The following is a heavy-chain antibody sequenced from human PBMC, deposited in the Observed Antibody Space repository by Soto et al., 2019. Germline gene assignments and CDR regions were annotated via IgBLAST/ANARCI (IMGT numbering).Heavy chain of an antibody. V-gene: IGHV3-73*02. Sequence: EVQVVESGGGSVQPGGSLKLSCAASGFIFSGSAMHWVRQAAGKGLEWVGRIRTKPNNYATAYGASVKGRFTIPRDDSKNTAYLQMNSLKTEDTAVYYCTTGDDCGYWGQGTLVTVSS. D-gene: IGHD4-17*01. CDR1: GFIFSGSA. CDR3: TTGDDCGY. J-gene: IGHJ4*02. CDR2: IRTKPNNYAT.